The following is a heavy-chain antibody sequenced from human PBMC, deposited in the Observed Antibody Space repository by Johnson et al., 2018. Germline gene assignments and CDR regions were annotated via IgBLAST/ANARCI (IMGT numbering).Heavy chain of an antibody. D-gene: IGHD3-22*01. Sequence: VQLVQSWGGVVQPGRSLRLSCAASGFTFSSYTMHWVRQAPGKGLEWVAVISYDGSNKYYVDSVKGRFTISKDNAKNSLYLQMNSLRAEDTAVYYCARERRRITMIVVVKASHGAFDIWGQGTMVTVSS. V-gene: IGHV3-30-3*01. CDR1: GFTFSSYT. CDR3: ARERRRITMIVVVKASHGAFDI. CDR2: ISYDGSNK. J-gene: IGHJ3*02.